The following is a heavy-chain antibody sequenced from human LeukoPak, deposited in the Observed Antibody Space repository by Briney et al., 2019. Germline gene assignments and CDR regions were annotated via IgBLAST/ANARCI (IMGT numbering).Heavy chain of an antibody. CDR1: GYTFTGYY. CDR2: INPNSGGT. CDR3: ARDLLGYYDSSGYSPGAFDI. J-gene: IGHJ3*02. V-gene: IGHV1-2*02. Sequence: ASVKVSCKASGYTFTGYYMHWVRQAPGQGLEWMGWINPNSGGTNYAQKFQGRVTMNRDTSISTAYMELSRLRSDDTAVYYCARDLLGYYDSSGYSPGAFDIWGQGTMVTVSS. D-gene: IGHD3-22*01.